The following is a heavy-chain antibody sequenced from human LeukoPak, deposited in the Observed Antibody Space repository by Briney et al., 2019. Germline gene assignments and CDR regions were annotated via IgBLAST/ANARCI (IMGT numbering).Heavy chain of an antibody. CDR1: GGSMSSYY. CDR2: IYYSGST. CDR3: ARGVSYDILTGYYGGYYFDY. Sequence: SETLSLTCTVSGGSMSSYYWSWIRQPPGKGLEWIGYIYYSGSTNYNPSLKSRVTISVDTSKNQFSLKLSSVTAADTAVYYCARGVSYDILTGYYGGYYFDYWGQGTLVTVSS. J-gene: IGHJ4*02. D-gene: IGHD3-9*01. V-gene: IGHV4-59*08.